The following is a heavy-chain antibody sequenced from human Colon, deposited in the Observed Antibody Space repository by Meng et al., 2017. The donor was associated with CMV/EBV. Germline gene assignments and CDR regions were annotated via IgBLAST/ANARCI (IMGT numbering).Heavy chain of an antibody. CDR1: TFNNAW. Sequence: TFNNAWMSWVRQAPGKGLEWVGRIKSKTDGGTTDYAAPVKGRFTVSRDDSKNMVYLQMNSLKIEDTAVYYCTTHYYDFWSGYSNFDCWGQGTLVTVSS. V-gene: IGHV3-15*01. D-gene: IGHD3-3*01. CDR3: TTHYYDFWSGYSNFDC. J-gene: IGHJ4*02. CDR2: IKSKTDGGTT.